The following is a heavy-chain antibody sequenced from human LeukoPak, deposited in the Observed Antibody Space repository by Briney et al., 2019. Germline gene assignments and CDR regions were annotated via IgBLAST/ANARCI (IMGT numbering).Heavy chain of an antibody. V-gene: IGHV3-23*01. Sequence: GGSLSLTCAASGGSFSSFAMRWVRKAPGKGLECVTIISGFGDSTHYADSVKGRFTISRDNSKNTLFLQMNSLRAEDTALYYCAKNSHYGDYIHSWGPGTLVTVSS. J-gene: IGHJ4*02. CDR1: GGSFSSFA. D-gene: IGHD4-17*01. CDR3: AKNSHYGDYIHS. CDR2: ISGFGDST.